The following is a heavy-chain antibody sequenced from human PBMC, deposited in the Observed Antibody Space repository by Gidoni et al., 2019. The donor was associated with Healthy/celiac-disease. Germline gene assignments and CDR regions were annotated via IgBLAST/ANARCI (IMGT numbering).Heavy chain of an antibody. D-gene: IGHD3-10*01. J-gene: IGHJ4*02. V-gene: IGHV3-7*03. CDR1: GFTFSSYW. CDR3: ARETLLWFGESPTNYYFDY. CDR2: IKQDGSEK. Sequence: EVQLVESGGGLVQPGGSLRLSCAASGFTFSSYWMSWVRQAPGKGLEWVANIKQDGSEKYYVDSVKGRFTISRDNAKNSLYLQMNSLRAEDTAVYYCARETLLWFGESPTNYYFDYWGQGTLVTVSS.